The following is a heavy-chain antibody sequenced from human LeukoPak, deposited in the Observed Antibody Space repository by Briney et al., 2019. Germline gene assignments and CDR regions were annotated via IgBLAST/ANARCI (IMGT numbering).Heavy chain of an antibody. Sequence: PGGSLRLSCAGSGFTFRNFAMHWVRQAPGKGLEWVAVLSNDGSNKDYADSVKGRLTISRDNSKNTLYLQMNSLRPEDTAVYYCASGSGTYSPDYWGQGTLVTVSS. CDR1: GFTFRNFA. J-gene: IGHJ4*02. V-gene: IGHV3-30-3*01. D-gene: IGHD3-10*01. CDR2: LSNDGSNK. CDR3: ASGSGTYSPDY.